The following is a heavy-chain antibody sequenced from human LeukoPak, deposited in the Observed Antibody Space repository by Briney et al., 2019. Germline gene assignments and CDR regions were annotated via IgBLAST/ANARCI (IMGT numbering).Heavy chain of an antibody. CDR3: AKKGYYYYIDV. CDR2: IYHSGST. J-gene: IGHJ6*03. Sequence: SETLSLTCTGSGGSLSSSSYYWAWLRQPPGTGLEWIGSIYHSGSTYYNPSLKSRVTISVDKSKNQFSLKLTSVTAAHTAVYHCAKKGYYYYIDVWGTGTTVTVS. V-gene: IGHV4-39*07. CDR1: GGSLSSSSYY.